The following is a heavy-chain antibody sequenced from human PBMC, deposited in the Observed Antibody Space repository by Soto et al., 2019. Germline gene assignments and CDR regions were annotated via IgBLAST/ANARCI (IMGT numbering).Heavy chain of an antibody. D-gene: IGHD2-2*01. CDR2: INAGNGNT. CDR3: ARAGYCSSTSCSDAFDI. CDR1: GYTFTNYA. V-gene: IGHV1-3*01. Sequence: QVQFVLSGAELKKPGASVKVSCKASGYTFTNYAMHWVRQAPGQRLEWMGWINAGNGNTKYSQKFQGRVTITRDTSARTAYVELTSLRSDDKAVYYCARAGYCSSTSCSDAFDIWGQGTLVTVSS. J-gene: IGHJ3*02.